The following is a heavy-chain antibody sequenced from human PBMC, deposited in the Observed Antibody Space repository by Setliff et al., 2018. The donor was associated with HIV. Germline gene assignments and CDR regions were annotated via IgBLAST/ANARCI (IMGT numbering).Heavy chain of an antibody. CDR3: ARDWNYFASGSNAFDI. J-gene: IGHJ3*02. CDR1: GYTFTTYS. CDR2: INVGKGDT. V-gene: IGHV1-3*01. Sequence: ASVKVSCKASGYTFTTYSIHWVRQAPGQSLEWMGWINVGKGDTKYSQELQGRITITTDTSANTAYMELRSLRSDDTAVYFCARDWNYFASGSNAFDIWGQGTMVTVSS. D-gene: IGHD3-10*01.